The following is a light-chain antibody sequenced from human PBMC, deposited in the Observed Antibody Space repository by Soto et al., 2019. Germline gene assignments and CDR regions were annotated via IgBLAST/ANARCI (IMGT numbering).Light chain of an antibody. CDR2: EVS. CDR3: SSYAASNNLGV. V-gene: IGLV2-8*01. J-gene: IGLJ2*01. CDR1: SSDVGGYNY. Sequence: QSALTQPPSASGSPGQSVTISCIGTSSDVGGYNYVSWYQQHPGKAPKLIIYEVSKRPSGVPDRFSGSKSGNTDSLTASGLQAEDEADYYCSSYAASNNLGVFGGGTKVTVL.